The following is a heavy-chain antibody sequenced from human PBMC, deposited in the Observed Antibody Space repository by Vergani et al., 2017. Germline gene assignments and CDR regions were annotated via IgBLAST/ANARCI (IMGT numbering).Heavy chain of an antibody. V-gene: IGHV1-2*02. CDR3: ARDGAVAGIPPLFDY. D-gene: IGHD6-19*01. CDR2: INPNSGGT. CDR1: GYTFTGYY. J-gene: IGHJ4*02. Sequence: QVQLVQSGAEVKKPGASVKVSCKASGYTFTGYYMHWVRQPPGQGLEWMGWINPNSGGTNYAQKFQGRVTMTRYMSISTAYMELSRLLSDDTSLYYCARDGAVAGIPPLFDYWGQGTLVTVSS.